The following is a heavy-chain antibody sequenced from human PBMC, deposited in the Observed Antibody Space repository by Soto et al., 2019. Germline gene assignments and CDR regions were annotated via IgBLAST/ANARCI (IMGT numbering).Heavy chain of an antibody. D-gene: IGHD1-7*01. CDR2: ISSSSSYI. J-gene: IGHJ4*02. CDR1: GFTFSSYS. Sequence: ESGGGLVKPGGSLRLSCAASGFTFSSYSMNWVRQAPGKGLEWVSSISSSSSYIYYADSVKGRFTISRDNAKNSLYLQMNSLRAEDTAVYYCARLYTGTMCLDYWGQGTLVTVSS. CDR3: ARLYTGTMCLDY. V-gene: IGHV3-21*01.